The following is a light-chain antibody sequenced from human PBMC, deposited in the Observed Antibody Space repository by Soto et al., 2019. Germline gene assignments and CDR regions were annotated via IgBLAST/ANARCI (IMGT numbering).Light chain of an antibody. CDR3: SSYTSSSTLD. V-gene: IGLV2-14*01. CDR1: SSDVGGYNY. Sequence: QSALTQPASVSGSPGQSITISCTGTSSDVGGYNYVSWYQQHPGKAPKLMIYEVGNRPSGVSNRFSGSKSGNTASLTISGLQAEDEADYYCSSYTSSSTLDFGTGTKVTVL. J-gene: IGLJ1*01. CDR2: EVG.